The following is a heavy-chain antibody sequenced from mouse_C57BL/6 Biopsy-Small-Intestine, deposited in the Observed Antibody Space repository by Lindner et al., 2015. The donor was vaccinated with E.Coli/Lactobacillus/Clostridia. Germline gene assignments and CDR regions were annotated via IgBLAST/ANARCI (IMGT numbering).Heavy chain of an antibody. D-gene: IGHD1-1*02. V-gene: IGHV5-17*01. J-gene: IGHJ3*01. CDR3: AIIWPFAY. CDR1: GFTFSDYG. Sequence: VQLQESGGGLVKPGGSLKLSCAASGFTFSDYGMHWVRQAPEKGLEWVAYISSGSSTIYYADTVKGRFTISRDNAKNTLFLQMTSLRSEDTAMYYCAIIWPFAYWGQGTLVTVSA. CDR2: ISSGSSTI.